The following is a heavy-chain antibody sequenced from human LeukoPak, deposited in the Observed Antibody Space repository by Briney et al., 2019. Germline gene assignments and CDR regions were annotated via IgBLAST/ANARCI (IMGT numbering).Heavy chain of an antibody. CDR3: ARGGSYRFDY. CDR1: GFTFTNYW. J-gene: IGHJ4*02. Sequence: PGGSLRLSCAAPGFTFTNYWMSWVRQAPGKGLEWVANIKEDGSEKSYVDSVKGRFTISRDNAKNSLYLQMNSLRAEDTAVYYCARGGSYRFDYWGQGTLVTVSS. D-gene: IGHD1-26*01. CDR2: IKEDGSEK. V-gene: IGHV3-7*01.